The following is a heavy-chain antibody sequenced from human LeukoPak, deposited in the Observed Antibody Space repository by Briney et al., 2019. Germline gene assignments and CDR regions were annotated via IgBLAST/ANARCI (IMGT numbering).Heavy chain of an antibody. Sequence: TGGSLRLSCAASGFTFSSYSMNWVRQAPGKGLEWVSYISSSSSTIYYADSVKGRFTISRDNSKNYLYLQINSLRAEDTALYYCAKGTSSWHEFDSWGQGTLVTVSS. J-gene: IGHJ4*02. D-gene: IGHD6-13*01. CDR3: AKGTSSWHEFDS. V-gene: IGHV3-48*04. CDR1: GFTFSSYS. CDR2: ISSSSSTI.